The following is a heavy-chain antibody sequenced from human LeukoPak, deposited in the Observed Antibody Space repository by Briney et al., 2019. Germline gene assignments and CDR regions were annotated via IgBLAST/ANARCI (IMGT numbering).Heavy chain of an antibody. J-gene: IGHJ4*02. CDR3: AKGYVGYCIRTSCYPPDY. CDR1: GFIFHDSN. Sequence: GESLRLSCAASGFIFHDSNMNWVRQAPGKGLEWVAFISGSGYSSPTTYYAASVKGRFTVSRDNARNSMYLQMNSLRAEDTALYFCAKGYVGYCIRTSCYPPDYWGRGTLVTVSS. D-gene: IGHD2-2*01. CDR2: ISGSGYSSPTT. V-gene: IGHV3-48*01.